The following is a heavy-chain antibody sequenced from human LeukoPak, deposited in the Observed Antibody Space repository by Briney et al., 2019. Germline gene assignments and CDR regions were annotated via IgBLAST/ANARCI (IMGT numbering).Heavy chain of an antibody. CDR3: ARRGWFIVATPLTRVRNWFDP. J-gene: IGHJ5*02. CDR1: GGSFSGYY. CDR2: INHSGST. Sequence: SETLSLTCAVYGGSFSGYYWSWIRQPPGKGLEWIGEINHSGSTNYNPSLKSRVTISVDTSKNQFSLKLSSVTAADTAVYYCARRGWFIVATPLTRVRNWFDPWGQGTLVTVSS. D-gene: IGHD5-12*01. V-gene: IGHV4-34*01.